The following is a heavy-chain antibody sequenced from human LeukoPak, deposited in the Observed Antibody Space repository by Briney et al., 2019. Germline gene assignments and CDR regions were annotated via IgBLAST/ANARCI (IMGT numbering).Heavy chain of an antibody. CDR1: KVTFSDYA. CDR3: AKGTGINHYHWIDP. CDR2: ISGSGGNT. D-gene: IGHD3/OR15-3a*01. J-gene: IGHJ5*02. V-gene: IGHV3-23*01. Sequence: GGSLRLSCAASKVTFSDYAMNWVRQAPGKGLEWVSGISGSGGNTYYADSVKGRFTISRDNSRNTLYLQMNSLRAEDTALYYCAKGTGINHYHWIDPWGQGTQVTVSS.